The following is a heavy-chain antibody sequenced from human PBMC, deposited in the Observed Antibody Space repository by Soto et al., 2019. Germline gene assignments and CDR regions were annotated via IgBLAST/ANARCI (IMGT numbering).Heavy chain of an antibody. CDR2: ISTSSSTI. J-gene: IGHJ4*02. V-gene: IGHV3-48*02. D-gene: IGHD3-16*02. CDR3: ARQRFGLRLGELSLYFDY. CDR1: GFSFSSYS. Sequence: GGSLRLSCAASGFSFSSYSMNWVRQAPGKGLEWVSYISTSSSTIYYADSVKGRFTISRDNSKNTLYLQMNSLRDEDTAVYYCARQRFGLRLGELSLYFDYWGQGTLVTVSS.